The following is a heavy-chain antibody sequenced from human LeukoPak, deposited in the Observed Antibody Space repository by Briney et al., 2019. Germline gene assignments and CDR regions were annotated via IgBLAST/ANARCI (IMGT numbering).Heavy chain of an antibody. V-gene: IGHV3-74*01. CDR3: ARVLISSGMDV. J-gene: IGHJ6*02. Sequence: GGSLRLSCAASGFTFSSNWMHWVRQAPGKGLVWVSRINEDGSTTNYADSVKGRSTIFRDNAKNTLYLQMNSLRAEDTAVYYCARVLISSGMDVWGQGTTVTVSS. CDR1: GFTFSSNW. CDR2: INEDGSTT. D-gene: IGHD2/OR15-2a*01.